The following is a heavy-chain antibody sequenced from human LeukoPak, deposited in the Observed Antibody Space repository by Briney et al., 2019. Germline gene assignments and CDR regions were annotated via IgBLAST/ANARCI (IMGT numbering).Heavy chain of an antibody. CDR3: AKVGYCTINCVWTHDY. CDR2: ISGDGDVT. V-gene: IGHV3-23*01. D-gene: IGHD2-8*01. J-gene: IGHJ4*02. CDR1: GFSFSDSV. Sequence: GGSLRLSCVASGFSFSDSVMSWVRQAPGKGLEWVSSISGDGDVTYCAASVKGRFTISRDNSKSTVYLQLNSLRVEDTATYYSAKVGYCTINCVWTHDYWGQGALVTVSS.